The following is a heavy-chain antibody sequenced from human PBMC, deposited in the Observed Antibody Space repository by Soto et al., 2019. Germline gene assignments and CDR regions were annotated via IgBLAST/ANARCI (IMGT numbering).Heavy chain of an antibody. V-gene: IGHV1-2*02. CDR1: GYTFTGYY. D-gene: IGHD1-26*01. CDR2: INPNSGGT. Sequence: QVQLVQSGAEVKKPGASVKVSCKASGYTFTGYYMHWVRQAPGQGLEWIGWINPNSGGTNYAQKFQGRVTMTRDTSISTAYMELSRLRSDDTAVYYCARIGSGSYWSLYYYYGRDVWGQGTTVTVSS. CDR3: ARIGSGSYWSLYYYYGRDV. J-gene: IGHJ6*02.